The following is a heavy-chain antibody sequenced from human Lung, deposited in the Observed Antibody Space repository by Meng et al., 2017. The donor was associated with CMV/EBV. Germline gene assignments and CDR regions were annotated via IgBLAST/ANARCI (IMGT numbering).Heavy chain of an antibody. CDR1: GGSISSYY. J-gene: IGHJ5*02. D-gene: IGHD3-10*01. V-gene: IGHV4-59*01. Sequence: QVHLQESGPGLVNPSETLSLTCTVSGGSISSYYWSWIRQPPGKGLEWIGYIYYSGSTNYNPSLKSRVTISVDTSKNQFSLKLSSVTAADTAVYYCAREEGIGGFDPWGQGTLVTVSS. CDR3: AREEGIGGFDP. CDR2: IYYSGST.